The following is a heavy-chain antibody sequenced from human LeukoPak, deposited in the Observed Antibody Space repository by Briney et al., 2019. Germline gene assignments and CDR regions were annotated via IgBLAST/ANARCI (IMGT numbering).Heavy chain of an antibody. CDR2: MRAHGTEE. V-gene: IGHV3-7*05. CDR3: VRASDRRSDY. Sequence: GGSLRLSCAASGFTISTDGMSWGRQAPGKGLEWVASMRAHGTEEFFVDSVKGRFTISRDNAKNSLYLQMNTLRADDTAVYYCVRASDRRSDYWGQGTLVTVSS. J-gene: IGHJ4*02. D-gene: IGHD3-22*01. CDR1: GFTISTDG.